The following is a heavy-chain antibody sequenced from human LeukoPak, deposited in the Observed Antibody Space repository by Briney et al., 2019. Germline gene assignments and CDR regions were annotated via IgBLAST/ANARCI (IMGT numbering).Heavy chain of an antibody. CDR1: GFTFSSYG. D-gene: IGHD1-26*01. V-gene: IGHV3-30*12. J-gene: IGHJ4*02. CDR2: APHDRSSP. CDR3: ARQSLGASGLDH. Sequence: GGSLRLSCAASGFTFSSYGMHWVRQAPNKGLEWVAVAPHDRSSPSHAASVNGRFTISRDNSKDTLFLHMDSLRVDDTAIYYCARQSLGASGLDHWGQGVLVTVSS.